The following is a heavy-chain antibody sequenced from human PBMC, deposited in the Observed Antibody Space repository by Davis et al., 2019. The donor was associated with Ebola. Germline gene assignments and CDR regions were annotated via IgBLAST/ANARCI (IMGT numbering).Heavy chain of an antibody. CDR1: GFTFTSFW. J-gene: IGHJ6*04. Sequence: PGGSLRLSCAVSGFTFTSFWMSWVRQAPGKGLEWVANIKQDGSETNYVDSVKGRFTISRDNAKNTLYLQMNSLRAEDTAVYYCTRAFRYGMDVWGKGTTVTVSS. CDR3: TRAFRYGMDV. D-gene: IGHD3-10*01. CDR2: IKQDGSET. V-gene: IGHV3-7*01.